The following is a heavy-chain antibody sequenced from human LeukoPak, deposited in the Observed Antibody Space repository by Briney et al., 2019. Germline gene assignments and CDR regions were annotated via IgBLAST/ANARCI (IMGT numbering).Heavy chain of an antibody. Sequence: PGRSLRLSCAASGFTFDDYAMHWVRQAPGKGLEWVSGISWNSGSIGYADSVKGRFTISRDNAKNSLYLQMNSLRAEDTAIYYCAKEYTGTFSPFPSYFDNWGQGTLVTVSS. CDR2: ISWNSGSI. CDR1: GFTFDDYA. D-gene: IGHD1-26*01. CDR3: AKEYTGTFSPFPSYFDN. J-gene: IGHJ4*02. V-gene: IGHV3-9*01.